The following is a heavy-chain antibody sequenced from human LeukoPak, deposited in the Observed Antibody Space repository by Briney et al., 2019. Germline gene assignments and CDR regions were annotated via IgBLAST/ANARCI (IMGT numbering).Heavy chain of an antibody. J-gene: IGHJ6*02. CDR3: ARLLRGYYYGMDV. CDR1: GASMRNHY. Sequence: SETLSLTCSVSGASMRNHYWSWIRQPPGKALEWIGYIYYSGSTNYNPSLKSRVTISVDTSKNQFSLKLSSVTAADTAVYYCARLLRGYYYGMDVWGQGTTVTVSS. CDR2: IYYSGST. V-gene: IGHV4-59*08.